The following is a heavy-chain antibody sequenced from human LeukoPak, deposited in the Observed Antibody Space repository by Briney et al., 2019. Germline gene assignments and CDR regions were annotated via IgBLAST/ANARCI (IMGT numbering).Heavy chain of an antibody. J-gene: IGHJ4*02. Sequence: PGGSLRLSCAASGFTFSDYYMNWIRQAPGKGLEWVSAISSSGGSTYYADSVKGRFTISRDNSKNTLYLQMNSLRAEDTAVYYCAKYCGYSSSWYKLGFDYWGQGTLVTVSS. V-gene: IGHV3-23*01. CDR2: ISSSGGST. CDR1: GFTFSDYY. CDR3: AKYCGYSSSWYKLGFDY. D-gene: IGHD6-13*01.